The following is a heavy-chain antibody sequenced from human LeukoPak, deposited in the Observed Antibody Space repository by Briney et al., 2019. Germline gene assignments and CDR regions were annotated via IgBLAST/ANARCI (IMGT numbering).Heavy chain of an antibody. J-gene: IGHJ5*02. CDR1: GFTFSNAW. D-gene: IGHD3-3*01. Sequence: GGSLRLSCAASGFTFSNAWMSWVRQAPGKGLEWVANIKQDGSEKYYVDSVKGRFTISRDNAKNSLYLQMNSLRAEDTAVYYCARDSYDFWSGYKTINWFDPWGQGTLVTVSS. CDR2: IKQDGSEK. CDR3: ARDSYDFWSGYKTINWFDP. V-gene: IGHV3-7*01.